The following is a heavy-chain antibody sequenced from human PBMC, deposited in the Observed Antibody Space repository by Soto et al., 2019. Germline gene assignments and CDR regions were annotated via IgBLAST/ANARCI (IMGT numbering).Heavy chain of an antibody. CDR1: GIAFGDYG. V-gene: IGHV3-20*04. CDR2: ISWNGDNT. CDR3: ARGEYTSRRGFDV. D-gene: IGHD6-6*01. J-gene: IGHJ6*02. Sequence: VQLAESGGGVARPGGSRRLSCAASGIAFGDYGMTWVRRVPGKGLEWVAGISWNGDNTGYADFAKGRFTISRDNSKKSLLLEMNSLRVEDTAFYYCARGEYTSRRGFDVWGQGTPVTVSS.